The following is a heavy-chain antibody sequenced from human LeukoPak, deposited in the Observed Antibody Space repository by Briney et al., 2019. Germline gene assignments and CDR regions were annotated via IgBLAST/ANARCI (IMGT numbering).Heavy chain of an antibody. CDR3: ARVYYSGSSYVGFDY. J-gene: IGHJ4*02. Sequence: GGSLRLSCAASGFTVSSNYMSWVRQAPGKGLEWVSVIYSGDSTYYADSVKGRFTISRDNSKNTLHLQMNSLRAEDTAVHYCARVYYSGSSYVGFDYWGQGTLVTVSS. CDR1: GFTVSSNY. CDR2: IYSGDST. D-gene: IGHD1-26*01. V-gene: IGHV3-53*01.